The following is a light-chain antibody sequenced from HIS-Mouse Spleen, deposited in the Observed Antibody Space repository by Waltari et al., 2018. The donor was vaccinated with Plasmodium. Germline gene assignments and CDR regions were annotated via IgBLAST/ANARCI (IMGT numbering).Light chain of an antibody. CDR1: ALPKQY. J-gene: IGLJ3*02. CDR3: QSADSSGTYWV. V-gene: IGLV3-25*03. Sequence: SYELTQPPSVPVSPGQTARITCSGDALPKQYAYWYQKKPGQAPVLVIYKDSERPSGIPERFSGSSSGKTVTLTISGVQAEDEADYYCQSADSSGTYWVFGGGTKLTVL. CDR2: KDS.